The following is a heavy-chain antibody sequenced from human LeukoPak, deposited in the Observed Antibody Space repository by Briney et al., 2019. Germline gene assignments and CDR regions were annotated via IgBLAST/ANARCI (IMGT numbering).Heavy chain of an antibody. J-gene: IGHJ4*02. CDR2: INHSGST. CDR1: GESFRGYY. V-gene: IGHV4-34*01. D-gene: IGHD3-16*01. Sequence: SETLSLTCAVYGESFRGYYWSWIRQPPGKGLEWIGEINHSGSTNYNPSLKSRVTIAVDTSKNQFSLKLSSVTAADTAVYYWARGLGDSNGHRGLDYWGQGTLVTVSS. CDR3: ARGLGDSNGHRGLDY.